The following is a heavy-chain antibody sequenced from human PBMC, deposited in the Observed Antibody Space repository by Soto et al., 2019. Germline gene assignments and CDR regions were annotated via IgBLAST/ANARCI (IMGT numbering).Heavy chain of an antibody. V-gene: IGHV3-15*01. CDR3: TTPPWEGSGWRIDY. J-gene: IGHJ4*02. CDR2: IKSKTDGGKT. Sequence: GGSLRLSCAASGFTFSNAWMSWVRQAPGKGLEWVGRIKSKTDGGKTDYAAPVKGRFTISRDDSKNTLYLQMNSLKTEDTAVYYCTTPPWEGSGWRIDYWGQGTLVTVSS. D-gene: IGHD6-19*01. CDR1: GFTFSNAW.